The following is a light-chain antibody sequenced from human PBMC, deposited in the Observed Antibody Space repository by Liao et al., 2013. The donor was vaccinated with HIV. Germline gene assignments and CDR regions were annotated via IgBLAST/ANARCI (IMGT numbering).Light chain of an antibody. V-gene: IGLV3-21*04. CDR3: QVWDRGSAHPTV. Sequence: YVVTQPSSVSVAPRRDGQNYLWGGRILEVKVCTGTSRSQARPLVLLIYYDSDRRSGIPERFSGSNSGNTATLTISRVEAGDEADYYCQVWDRGSAHPTVFGPGTKVTVL. CDR2: YDS. J-gene: IGLJ1*01. CDR1: ILEVKV.